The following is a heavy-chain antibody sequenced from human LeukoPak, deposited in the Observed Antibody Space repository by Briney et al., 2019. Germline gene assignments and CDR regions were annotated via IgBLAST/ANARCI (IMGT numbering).Heavy chain of an antibody. D-gene: IGHD2-15*01. V-gene: IGHV1-18*01. J-gene: IGHJ5*02. CDR1: GYTFTSYG. CDR3: ARDIGYCSGGSCYGFWFDP. Sequence: ASVKVSCKASGYTFTSYGISWVRQAPGQGLEWMGWISAYNGNTNYAQKLHGRVTMTRDTSISTAYMELSRLSSDDTAVYYCARDIGYCSGGSCYGFWFDPWGQGTLVTVSS. CDR2: ISAYNGNT.